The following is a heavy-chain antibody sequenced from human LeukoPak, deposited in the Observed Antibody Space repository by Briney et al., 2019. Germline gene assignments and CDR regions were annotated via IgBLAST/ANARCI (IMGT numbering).Heavy chain of an antibody. V-gene: IGHV3-30*02. D-gene: IGHD3-10*01. J-gene: IGHJ3*02. Sequence: PGGSLRLSCAASGFTFSSYGMHWVRQAPGKGLEWVAFIRYDGSNKYYADSVKGRFTISRDNSKNTLYLQMNSLRAEDTAVYYCAKLPIVGSGSFDAFDIWGQGTMVTVSS. CDR3: AKLPIVGSGSFDAFDI. CDR2: IRYDGSNK. CDR1: GFTFSSYG.